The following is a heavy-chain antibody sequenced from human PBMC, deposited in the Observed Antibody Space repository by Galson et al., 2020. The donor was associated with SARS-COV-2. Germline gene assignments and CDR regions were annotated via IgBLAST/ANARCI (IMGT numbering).Heavy chain of an antibody. V-gene: IGHV3-15*06. J-gene: IGHJ4*02. CDR1: GFTFSDAW. D-gene: IGHD3-16*01. Sequence: GGSLRLSCAASGFTFSDAWLNWVRQAPGKGLEWVARIKSKNDGGTIQYSAPVKGRFIISRDDSRNMFFLQMNNVKTEDTGVYYCATGGLDYWCQGTLVTVSS. CDR3: ATGGLDY. CDR2: IKSKNDGGTI.